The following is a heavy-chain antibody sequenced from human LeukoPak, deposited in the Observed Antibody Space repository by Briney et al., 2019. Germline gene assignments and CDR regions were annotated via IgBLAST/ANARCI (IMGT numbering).Heavy chain of an antibody. Sequence: PGGSLRLSCAASGFTFSSYEMNWVRQAPGKGLEWVSYISSSGSTIYYADSVKGRFTISRDNAKNSLYLQMNSLRAEDTAVYYCARESGYYYGSGSFWGQGTLVTVSS. V-gene: IGHV3-48*03. CDR2: ISSSGSTI. CDR3: ARESGYYYGSGSF. J-gene: IGHJ4*02. D-gene: IGHD3-10*01. CDR1: GFTFSSYE.